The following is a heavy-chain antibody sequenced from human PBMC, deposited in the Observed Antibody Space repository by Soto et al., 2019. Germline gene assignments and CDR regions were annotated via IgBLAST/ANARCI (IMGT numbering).Heavy chain of an antibody. V-gene: IGHV1-46*01. Sequence: ASVKVSCKASGYTFTSYYMHWVRQAPGQGLEWMGIINPSGGSTSYAQKFQGRVAMTRDTSTSTVYMELSSLRSEDTAVYYCARSRITMVRGVIYGMDVWGQGTTVTVSS. CDR2: INPSGGST. J-gene: IGHJ6*02. CDR1: GYTFTSYY. CDR3: ARSRITMVRGVIYGMDV. D-gene: IGHD3-10*01.